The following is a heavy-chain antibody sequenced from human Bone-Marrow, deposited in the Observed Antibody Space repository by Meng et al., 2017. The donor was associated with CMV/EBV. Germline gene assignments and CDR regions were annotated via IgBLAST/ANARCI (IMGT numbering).Heavy chain of an antibody. CDR3: VRYENLQRGKAV. D-gene: IGHD1-1*01. CDR2: IKEDGRGQ. V-gene: IGHV3-7*01. J-gene: IGHJ6*02. CDR1: GFTVSSNY. Sequence: GESLKISCTVSGFTVSSNYMNWVRQAPGKGLEWVANIKEDGRGQWYVDSVKGRFTIARDNARKSLYLQMNSLRAEDTAVYYCVRYENLQRGKAVWGQGTTVTVSS.